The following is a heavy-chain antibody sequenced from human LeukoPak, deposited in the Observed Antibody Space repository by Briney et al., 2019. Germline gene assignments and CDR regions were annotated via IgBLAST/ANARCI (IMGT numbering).Heavy chain of an antibody. CDR3: ASTEGFGEPTYYYYGMDV. CDR2: IYYSGST. Sequence: PSETLSLTCTVSGGSISSYYWSWIRQPPGKGLEWIGYIYYSGSTNYNPSLKSRVTISVDTSKNQFSLKLSSVTAADTAVYYCASTEGFGEPTYYYYGMDVWGQGTTVTVSS. V-gene: IGHV4-59*08. D-gene: IGHD3-10*01. J-gene: IGHJ6*02. CDR1: GGSISSYY.